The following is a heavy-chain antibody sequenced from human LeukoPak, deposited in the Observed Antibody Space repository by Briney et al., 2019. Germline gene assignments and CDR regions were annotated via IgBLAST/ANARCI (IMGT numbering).Heavy chain of an antibody. CDR1: GGAFSSYA. Sequence: SVKVSCKASGGAFSSYAISWVRQAPGQGLEWMGRIIPILGIANYAQKFQGRVTITADKSTSTAYMELSSLRSEDTAVYYCARDKRWFHFDYWGQGTLVTVSS. CDR3: ARDKRWFHFDY. V-gene: IGHV1-69*04. J-gene: IGHJ4*02. D-gene: IGHD4-23*01. CDR2: IIPILGIA.